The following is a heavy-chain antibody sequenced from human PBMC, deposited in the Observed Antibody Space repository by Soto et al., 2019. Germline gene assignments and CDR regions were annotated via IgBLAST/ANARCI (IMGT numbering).Heavy chain of an antibody. J-gene: IGHJ5*02. D-gene: IGHD3-16*01. CDR3: ARAHSMMNLDRFTP. V-gene: IGHV3-33*01. CDR2: IWFDGSKK. CDR1: GFKFRNYA. Sequence: QVQLVESGGGVVQPGKSLRLSCAASGFKFRNYAIHWVRQAPGKGLEWLAVIWFDGSKKYYADSVKGRFTISRDNSKNTVYLAMNSPTADDSGVFYCARAHSMMNLDRFTPWGHGTRVTFSS.